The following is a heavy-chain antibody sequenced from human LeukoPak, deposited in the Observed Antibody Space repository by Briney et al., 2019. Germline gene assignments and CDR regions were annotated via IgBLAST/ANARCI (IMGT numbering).Heavy chain of an antibody. CDR1: GFTFSSYA. CDR3: ARERLLMGAAMVPIGY. Sequence: PGRSLRLSCAASGFTFSSYAMHWVRQAPGKGLEWVAVISYDGSNKYYADSVKGRFTISRDNSRNTLYLQMNSLRAEDTAVYYCARERLLMGAAMVPIGYWGQGTLVTVSS. CDR2: ISYDGSNK. D-gene: IGHD5-18*01. J-gene: IGHJ4*02. V-gene: IGHV3-30-3*01.